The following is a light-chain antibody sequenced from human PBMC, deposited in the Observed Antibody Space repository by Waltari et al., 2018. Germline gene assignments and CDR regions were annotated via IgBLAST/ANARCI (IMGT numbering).Light chain of an antibody. CDR1: QRLDRF. CDR3: QQRSIWPYT. J-gene: IGKJ2*01. V-gene: IGKV3-11*01. Sequence: VLTQSPVTLSCSPGERATLSCRTSQRLDRFWSWFQHRPGQPPRLLIYAVSDRVPGVPDRFSGSGFGTDFTLTISSLEPEDFAMYYCQQRSIWPYTFGQGTKLEIK. CDR2: AVS.